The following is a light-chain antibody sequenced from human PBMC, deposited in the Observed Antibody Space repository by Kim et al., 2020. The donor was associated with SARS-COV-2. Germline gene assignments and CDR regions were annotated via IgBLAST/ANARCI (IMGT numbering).Light chain of an antibody. Sequence: ASVGDRVTLTGRASQDIDSALAWYQQKLEKAPNLSIYVASPLESGVPSSFSGSGSGTDFTLTISSLGPEDLATFYFKQFHTYPLTFGGRAKVGIK. CDR2: VAS. J-gene: IGKJ4*01. V-gene: IGKV1-13*02. CDR3: KQFHTYPLT. CDR1: QDIDSA.